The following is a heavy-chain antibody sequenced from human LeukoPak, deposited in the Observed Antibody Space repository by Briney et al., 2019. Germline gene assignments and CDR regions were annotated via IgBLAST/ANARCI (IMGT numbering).Heavy chain of an antibody. CDR1: GYTFTSYD. Sequence: ASVKVSCKASGYTFTSYDINWVRQATGQGLEWMGWMNPNSGNTGYAQKFQGRVTITRNTSISTAYMELSSLRSEDTAVYYCARAIAAAGTPRDYWGQGTLVTVSS. D-gene: IGHD6-13*01. CDR2: MNPNSGNT. CDR3: ARAIAAAGTPRDY. J-gene: IGHJ4*02. V-gene: IGHV1-8*03.